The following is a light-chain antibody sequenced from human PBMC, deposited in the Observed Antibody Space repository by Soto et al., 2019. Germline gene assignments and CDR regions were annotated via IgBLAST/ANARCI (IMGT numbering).Light chain of an antibody. V-gene: IGLV2-14*01. CDR3: SSYTSSSTLLYV. CDR2: DVS. J-gene: IGLJ1*01. CDR1: SSDVCGYNY. Sequence: QSVLTQPASGSGSPGQSITISCTGTSSDVCGYNYVSWYQQHPGKAPKLMIYDVSNRPSGVSNRFFGSKSGNTASLTISGLQAEDEADYYCSSYTSSSTLLYVFGTGTKVT.